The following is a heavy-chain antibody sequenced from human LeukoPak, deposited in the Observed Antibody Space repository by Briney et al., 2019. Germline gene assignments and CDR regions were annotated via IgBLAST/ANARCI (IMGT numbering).Heavy chain of an antibody. CDR1: GFTFRDSA. V-gene: IGHV3-49*04. CDR2: IRTKTYGGTT. J-gene: IGHJ4*02. Sequence: PGRSLRLSCTTSGFTFRDSAMTWVRQAPGKGLEWVGFIRTKTYGGTTEYAASVKGRFTILRDDSKSLAYLQMNSLKTEDTAVYYCARWDTTIEYWGQGTLVTVSS. CDR3: ARWDTTIEY. D-gene: IGHD1-1*01.